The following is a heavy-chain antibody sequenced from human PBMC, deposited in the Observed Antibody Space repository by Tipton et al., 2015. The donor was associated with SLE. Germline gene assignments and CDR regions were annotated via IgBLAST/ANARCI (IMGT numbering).Heavy chain of an antibody. CDR2: ISYDGSNK. CDR3: ARVRIVGSYFDY. Sequence: SLRLSCAASGFTFSSYAMHWVRQAPGKGLEWVAVISYDGSNKYYADSVKGRFTISRDNSKNTLYLQMNSLRAEDTAVYYCARVRIVGSYFDYWGQGTLVTVSS. D-gene: IGHD3-22*01. J-gene: IGHJ4*02. CDR1: GFTFSSYA. V-gene: IGHV3-30*04.